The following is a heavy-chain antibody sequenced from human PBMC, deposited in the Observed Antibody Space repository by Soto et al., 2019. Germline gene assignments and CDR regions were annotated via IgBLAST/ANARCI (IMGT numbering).Heavy chain of an antibody. V-gene: IGHV3-33*01. CDR3: AREKVTTPTGAFDI. CDR2: IWYDGSNK. Sequence: QVQLVESGGGVVQPGRSVRLSCAASGFTFSSYGMHWVRQAPGKGLEWVAVIWYDGSNKYYADSVKGRFTISRDNSKNPLYLQMNSLRAEDTAVYYCAREKVTTPTGAFDIWGQGTMVTVSS. J-gene: IGHJ3*02. CDR1: GFTFSSYG. D-gene: IGHD4-17*01.